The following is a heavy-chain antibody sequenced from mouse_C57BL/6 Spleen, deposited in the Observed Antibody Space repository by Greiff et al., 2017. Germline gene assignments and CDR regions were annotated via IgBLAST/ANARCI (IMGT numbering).Heavy chain of an antibody. V-gene: IGHV1-26*01. D-gene: IGHD2-2*01. Sequence: VQLQQSGPELVKPGASVKISCKASGYTFTDYYMNWVKQSHGKSLEWIGDINPNNGGTSYNQKFKSKATLTVDNSSSTAYMELRRLTSEDSSVYYCASTTMVTTYYFDYWGQGTTLTVSS. CDR1: GYTFTDYY. J-gene: IGHJ2*01. CDR2: INPNNGGT. CDR3: ASTTMVTTYYFDY.